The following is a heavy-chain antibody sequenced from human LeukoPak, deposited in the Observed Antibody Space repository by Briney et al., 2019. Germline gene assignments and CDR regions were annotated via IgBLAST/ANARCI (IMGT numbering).Heavy chain of an antibody. V-gene: IGHV7-81*01. D-gene: IGHD5-18*01. J-gene: IGHJ4*02. Sequence: ASVKVSCKASGYSSTTYGMNWVPQAPGQGLEWMGWFNTYTGNPTYAQGFTGRFVFSMGTSASTAYLQISSLKAEDMAMYYCARPHTAMADYWGQGTLVTVSS. CDR3: ARPHTAMADY. CDR1: GYSSTTYG. CDR2: FNTYTGNP.